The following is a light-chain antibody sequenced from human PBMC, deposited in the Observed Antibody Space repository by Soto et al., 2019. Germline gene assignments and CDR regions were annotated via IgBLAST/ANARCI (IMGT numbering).Light chain of an antibody. J-gene: IGKJ4*01. CDR1: QRVSSY. CDR3: QRRSNWLT. CDR2: DAS. V-gene: IGKV3-11*01. Sequence: PGERATLSCRASQRVSSYLAWYQQKPGQAPRLLIYDASNRATGIPARFSGSGSGTDFTLTISSLEPEDFAVYYCQRRSNWLTFGGGTKVEIK.